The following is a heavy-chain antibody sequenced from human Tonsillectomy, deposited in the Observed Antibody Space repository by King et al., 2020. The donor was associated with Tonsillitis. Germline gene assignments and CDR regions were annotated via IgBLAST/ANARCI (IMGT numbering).Heavy chain of an antibody. CDR1: GYSFTSYW. Sequence: VQLVESGAEVKKPGESLKISCKYSGYSFTSYWIGWVRQMPGKGLEWMGTIYPGDSDTRYSPSFEGQVTISADKSINTAYLQWHSLKASDTAMYYCARQSPGGPRALNIWGQGTMVTVSS. J-gene: IGHJ3*02. CDR3: ARQSPGGPRALNI. V-gene: IGHV5-51*01. CDR2: IYPGDSDT. D-gene: IGHD2-15*01.